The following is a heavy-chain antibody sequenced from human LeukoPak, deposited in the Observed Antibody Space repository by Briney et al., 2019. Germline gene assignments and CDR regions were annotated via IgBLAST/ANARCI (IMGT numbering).Heavy chain of an antibody. CDR1: GFTFSSYS. D-gene: IGHD3/OR15-3a*01. CDR3: LVYDLAAFDI. J-gene: IGHJ3*02. V-gene: IGHV3-21*01. Sequence: KPGGSLRLSCAASGFTFSSYSMNWVRQAPGKGLEWVSSISSSSSYIYYADSVKGRFTISRDNAKNSLYLQMNSLRAEETAVYYCLVYDLAAFDIWGQGTMVTVFS. CDR2: ISSSSSYI.